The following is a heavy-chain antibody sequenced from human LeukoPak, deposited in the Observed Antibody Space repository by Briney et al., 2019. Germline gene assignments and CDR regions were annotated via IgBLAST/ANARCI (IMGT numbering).Heavy chain of an antibody. D-gene: IGHD3-3*01. CDR3: ARDLSFSHYDFWSGPPGAFDI. Sequence: SETLSLTCSVSGGSITSSSYYWGWIRQPPEKGLEWIGSIYYTGGSNYSPSLKSRVTMFVDTSKNQFSLKLSSVTAADTAVYYCARDLSFSHYDFWSGPPGAFDIWGQGTMVTVSS. CDR2: IYYTGGS. J-gene: IGHJ3*02. CDR1: GGSITSSSYY. V-gene: IGHV4-39*02.